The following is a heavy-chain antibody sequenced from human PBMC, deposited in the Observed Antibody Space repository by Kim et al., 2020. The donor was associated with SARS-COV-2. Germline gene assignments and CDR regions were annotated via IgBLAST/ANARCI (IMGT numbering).Heavy chain of an antibody. V-gene: IGHV1-46*01. J-gene: IGHJ6*02. D-gene: IGHD3-10*02. CDR3: ARDFEIYYVHMDV. Sequence: YGQKCRGRVTMTRDTSTSTVYMELSSLRSEDTAVYYCARDFEIYYVHMDVWGQGTTVTVSS.